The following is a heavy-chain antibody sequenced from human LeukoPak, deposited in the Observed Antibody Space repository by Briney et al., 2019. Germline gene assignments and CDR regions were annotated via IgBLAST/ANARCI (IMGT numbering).Heavy chain of an antibody. J-gene: IGHJ4*02. CDR1: GYTFSNND. CDR2: MNPISGNT. D-gene: IGHD6-25*01. Sequence: GSVKVSSKASGYTFSNNDINWVRQATGQGLEWMGWMNPISGNTGFAQKFQGRVTITRITSISTAYMEMSSLRSDDTAVYYCVRGAKCSGADCDSTKEYVYYFDYWGQGTLVTVSS. CDR3: VRGAKCSGADCDSTKEYVYYFDY. V-gene: IGHV1-8*03.